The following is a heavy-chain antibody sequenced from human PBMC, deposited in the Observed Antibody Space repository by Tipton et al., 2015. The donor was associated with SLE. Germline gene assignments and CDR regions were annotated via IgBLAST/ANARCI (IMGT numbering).Heavy chain of an antibody. J-gene: IGHJ3*02. D-gene: IGHD2/OR15-2a*01. CDR3: ATARNIFDTFDI. CDR2: IYNSGST. V-gene: IGHV4-59*11. CDR1: GGSISSHY. Sequence: GLVKPSETLSLTCSVSGGSISSHYWTWIRQPPGQGLEWIGDIYNSGSTNYSPSLKSRVTISVDTSKKQFSLKLRSVTAADTAVYYCATARNIFDTFDIWAQGTMVTVSS.